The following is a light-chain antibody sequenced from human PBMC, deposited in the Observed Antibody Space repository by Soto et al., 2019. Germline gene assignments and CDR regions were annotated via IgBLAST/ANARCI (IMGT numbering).Light chain of an antibody. Sequence: DIVMTQSPDSLALSLGERATINCKSSQSGLYSSNNKNYLAWYQQKPGQPPKLLIYWASTRESGVPDRFSGSGYGTDFTLTISSLQAEDVAVYYCQQYYSTPPVTFGPGTKVDIK. J-gene: IGKJ3*01. V-gene: IGKV4-1*01. CDR1: QSGLYSSNNKNY. CDR3: QQYYSTPPVT. CDR2: WAS.